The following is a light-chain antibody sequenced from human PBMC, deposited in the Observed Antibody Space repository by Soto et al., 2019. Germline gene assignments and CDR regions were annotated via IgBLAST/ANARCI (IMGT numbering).Light chain of an antibody. CDR3: QQSYTTASIT. CDR1: QSISRN. V-gene: IGKV1-39*01. Sequence: DIQMTQSPSSLSASVGDRVTITCRASQSISRNLNWYQHKPGKAPKLLIYAASSLQNGVPSRFSGGGSGTDFALSFSSLQPEDFGTYYCQQSYTTASITFGRGTRLDIK. CDR2: AAS. J-gene: IGKJ5*01.